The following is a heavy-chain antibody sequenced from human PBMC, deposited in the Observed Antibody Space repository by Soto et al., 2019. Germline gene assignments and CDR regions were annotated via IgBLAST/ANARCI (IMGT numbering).Heavy chain of an antibody. CDR2: ISYDGSNK. J-gene: IGHJ6*02. D-gene: IGHD6-6*01. CDR1: GFTFSSYA. Sequence: PGGPRRRSCSASGFTFSSYAMPWVRQAPGKGLEWVAVISYDGSNKYYADSVKGRFTISRDNSKNTLYLQMNSLRAEDTAVYYCARDLGIAARYYYYYGMDVWGQGTTVTVSS. V-gene: IGHV3-30-3*01. CDR3: ARDLGIAARYYYYYGMDV.